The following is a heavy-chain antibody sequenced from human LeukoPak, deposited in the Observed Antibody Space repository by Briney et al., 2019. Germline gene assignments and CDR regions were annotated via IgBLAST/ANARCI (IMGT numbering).Heavy chain of an antibody. CDR2: IKQGGSEK. J-gene: IGHJ3*02. D-gene: IGHD3-9*01. Sequence: GGSLRLSYAASGFTFSSYWMSWVRQAPGKGLEWVANIKQGGSEKYYVDSVKGRFTISRDNAKNSLYLQMNSLRAEDTAVYYCARGYYDILTGDIGAFDIWGQGTMVTVSS. CDR3: ARGYYDILTGDIGAFDI. V-gene: IGHV3-7*01. CDR1: GFTFSSYW.